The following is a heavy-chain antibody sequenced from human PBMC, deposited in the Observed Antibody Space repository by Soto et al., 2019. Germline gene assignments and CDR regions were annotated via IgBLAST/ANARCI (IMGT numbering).Heavy chain of an antibody. V-gene: IGHV3-9*01. J-gene: IGHJ4*02. CDR1: GFTFDDYA. Sequence: EVQLVESGGGLVQPGRSLRLSCAASGFTFDDYAMHWVRQAPGKGLEWVSGISWNSGSIGYADSVKGRFTISRDNAKNSLYLQMNSLSAEDTALYYCARRGYVAVDGALDYCGQGTLVTVSS. CDR3: ARRGYVAVDGALDY. CDR2: ISWNSGSI. D-gene: IGHD6-19*01.